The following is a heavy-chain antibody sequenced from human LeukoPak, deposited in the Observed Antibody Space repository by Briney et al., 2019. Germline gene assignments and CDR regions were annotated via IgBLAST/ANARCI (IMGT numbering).Heavy chain of an antibody. V-gene: IGHV3-30-3*01. Sequence: GRSLRLSCAASGFTFSSYAMHWVRQAPGKGLELVAVISYDGSNKYYADSVKGRFTITRDNSKNTLYLQMNSLRAEDTAVYYCARTTYYYDSSGYLDYWGQGTLVTVSS. CDR2: ISYDGSNK. CDR3: ARTTYYYDSSGYLDY. CDR1: GFTFSSYA. J-gene: IGHJ4*02. D-gene: IGHD3-22*01.